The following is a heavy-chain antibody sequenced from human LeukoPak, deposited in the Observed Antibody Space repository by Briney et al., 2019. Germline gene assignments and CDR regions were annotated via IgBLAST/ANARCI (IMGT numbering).Heavy chain of an antibody. Sequence: ASVKVSCKASVYTFTSYDINWVRQATGHRLEWMGWMNPNSGNTGYAQKFQGRVTMTRNTSISTAYMELSSLRSEDTAVYYCARAGGYCGRISCPYYFDYWGQGSLVAVSS. CDR1: VYTFTSYD. V-gene: IGHV1-8*01. D-gene: IGHD2-15*01. J-gene: IGHJ4*02. CDR2: MNPNSGNT. CDR3: ARAGGYCGRISCPYYFDY.